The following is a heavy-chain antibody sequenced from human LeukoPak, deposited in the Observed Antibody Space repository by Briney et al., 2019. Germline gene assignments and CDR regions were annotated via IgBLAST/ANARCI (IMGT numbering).Heavy chain of an antibody. CDR2: ISSSSSYI. CDR3: ARGPYSSSWYDWFDP. V-gene: IGHV3-21*01. CDR1: GFTFSSYS. D-gene: IGHD6-13*01. Sequence: GGSLRLSCAASGFTFSSYSMNWVRQAPGKGLEWVSSISSSSSYIYYADSVKGRFTIYRDNDKNSLYLQMNSLRAEDTAVYYCARGPYSSSWYDWFDPWGQGTLVTVSS. J-gene: IGHJ5*02.